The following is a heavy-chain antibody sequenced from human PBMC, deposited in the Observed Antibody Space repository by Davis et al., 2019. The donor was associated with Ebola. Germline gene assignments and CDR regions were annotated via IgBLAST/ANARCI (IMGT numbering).Heavy chain of an antibody. CDR2: IKTEAEDGAT. V-gene: IGHV3-15*07. Sequence: PGGSLRLSCSTSGLAFKKIWMNWVRQAPGKGLEWVGRIKTEAEDGATDYGAPVKGRFTISRDDSTNSLYLHMENLRTDDTATYYCVTGQLIQAWAVSDHWGQGTLVTVSS. J-gene: IGHJ4*02. CDR3: VTGQLIQAWAVSDH. CDR1: GLAFKKIW. D-gene: IGHD2-21*01.